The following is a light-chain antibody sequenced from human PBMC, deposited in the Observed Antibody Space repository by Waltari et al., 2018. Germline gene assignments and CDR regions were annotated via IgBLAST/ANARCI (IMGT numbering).Light chain of an antibody. CDR3: QQAYSFPLT. J-gene: IGKJ4*01. V-gene: IGKV1-12*01. CDR1: QDIGSW. CDR2: AAS. Sequence: DIQMTQSPSSLSASVGDRVTITCRASQDIGSWLAWYQQKPGKAPKLLIYAASRLESGVPPRFSGSGSGTDFILAISSLQPEDCGTYYCQQAYSFPLTFGGGTKVEIK.